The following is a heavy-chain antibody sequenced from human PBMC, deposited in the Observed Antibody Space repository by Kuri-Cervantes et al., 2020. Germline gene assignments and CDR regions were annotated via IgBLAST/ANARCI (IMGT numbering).Heavy chain of an antibody. CDR3: ARVIGYYDSSGYLDAFDI. Sequence: SVKVSCKTSGYIFTYYFMYWIRQAPGQGLEWMGWINPNTGGTNYAQKFQGRVTMTRDTSISTAYMELSRLTSDDTAVYYCARVIGYYDSSGYLDAFDIWGQGTMVTVSS. CDR1: GYIFTYYF. V-gene: IGHV1-2*02. CDR2: INPNTGGT. J-gene: IGHJ3*02. D-gene: IGHD3-22*01.